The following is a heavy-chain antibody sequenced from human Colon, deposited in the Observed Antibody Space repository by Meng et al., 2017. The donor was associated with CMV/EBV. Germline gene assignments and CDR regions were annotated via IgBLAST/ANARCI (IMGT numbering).Heavy chain of an antibody. D-gene: IGHD2-2*02. CDR1: GGSISSYY. Sequence: SETLSLTCTVSGGSISSYYWSWIRQPPGKGLEWIGYIYYSGSTNYNPSLKSRVTISVDTSKNQFSLKLSSVTAADTAVYYWARLRAGRIVVVPAAIKGEYYYYGMDVWGQGTTVTVSS. J-gene: IGHJ6*02. CDR3: ARLRAGRIVVVPAAIKGEYYYYGMDV. V-gene: IGHV4-59*12. CDR2: IYYSGST.